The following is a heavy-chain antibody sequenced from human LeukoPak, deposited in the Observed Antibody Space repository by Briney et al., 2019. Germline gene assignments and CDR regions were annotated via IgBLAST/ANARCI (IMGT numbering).Heavy chain of an antibody. CDR2: IYSGGST. V-gene: IGHV3-66*01. Sequence: GGSLRLSCAASGFTVSSNYMSWVRQAPGKGLEWVSVIYSGGSTYYADSVKGRFTISRDNSKNTLYLQMNSLRAEDTAVYYCARAGPIAARPNYFDYWGQGTLVTVSS. J-gene: IGHJ4*02. CDR3: ARAGPIAARPNYFDY. CDR1: GFTVSSNY. D-gene: IGHD6-6*01.